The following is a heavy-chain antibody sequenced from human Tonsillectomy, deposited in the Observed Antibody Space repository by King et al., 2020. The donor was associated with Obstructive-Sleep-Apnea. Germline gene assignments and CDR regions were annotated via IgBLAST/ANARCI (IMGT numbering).Heavy chain of an antibody. V-gene: IGHV2-26*01. CDR1: GFSLSNARMG. Sequence: TLKESGPVLVKPTETLTLTCTVSGFSLSNARMGVSWIRQPPGKALEWLAHIFSNDEKSYSTSLKSRLTIPKDTSKSQVVLTLTNMDPVDTATYYCERLRDCTNGVCYTGIDPWGQGTLVTVSS. D-gene: IGHD2-8*01. CDR3: ERLRDCTNGVCYTGIDP. J-gene: IGHJ5*02. CDR2: IFSNDEK.